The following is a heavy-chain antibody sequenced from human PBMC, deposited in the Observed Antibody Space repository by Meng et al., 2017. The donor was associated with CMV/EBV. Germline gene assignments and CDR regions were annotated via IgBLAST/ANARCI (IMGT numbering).Heavy chain of an antibody. D-gene: IGHD4-17*01. V-gene: IGHV3-21*01. J-gene: IGHJ6*02. CDR3: ARDSGQEDYAGGVGMDV. Sequence: GESLKISCAASGFIFSSYAMHWVRQAPGKGLEWVSSISSSSSYIYYADSVKGRFTISRDNAKNSLYLQMNSLRAEDTAVYYCARDSGQEDYAGGVGMDVWGQGTTVTVSS. CDR1: GFIFSSYA. CDR2: ISSSSSYI.